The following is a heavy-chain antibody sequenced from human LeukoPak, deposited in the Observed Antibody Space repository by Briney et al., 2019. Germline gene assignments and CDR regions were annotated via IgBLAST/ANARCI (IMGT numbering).Heavy chain of an antibody. CDR2: IYHSGST. Sequence: SETLSLTCTVSGGSISSYYWSWIRQPPGKGLEWIGYIYHSGSTNSNPSLKSRVTISVDTSKNQFSLKLSFVTAADTAVYYCARHTPSYGWFDPWGQGTLVTVSS. J-gene: IGHJ5*02. CDR3: ARHTPSYGWFDP. V-gene: IGHV4-59*08. CDR1: GGSISSYY. D-gene: IGHD1-26*01.